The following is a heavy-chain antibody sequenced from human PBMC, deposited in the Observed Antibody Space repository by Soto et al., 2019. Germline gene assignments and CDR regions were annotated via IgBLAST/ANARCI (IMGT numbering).Heavy chain of an antibody. Sequence: KTSETLSLTCAVYGGSFSGYYWSWIRQPPGKGLEWIGEINHSGSTNYNPSLKSRVTISVDTSKNQFSLKLSSVTAADTAVYYCARGKDIVVVVAASYYFDYWGQGTLVTVSS. J-gene: IGHJ4*02. CDR1: GGSFSGYY. CDR3: ARGKDIVVVVAASYYFDY. D-gene: IGHD2-15*01. CDR2: INHSGST. V-gene: IGHV4-34*01.